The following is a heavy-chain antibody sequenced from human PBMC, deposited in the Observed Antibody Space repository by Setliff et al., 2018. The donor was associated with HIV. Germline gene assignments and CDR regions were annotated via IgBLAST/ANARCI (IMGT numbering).Heavy chain of an antibody. V-gene: IGHV1-69*05. J-gene: IGHJ5*02. CDR2: IIPISGTV. Sequence: SVKVSCKASGGTFSSYAISWVRQAPGQGLEWMGGIIPISGTVNYAQKFWGRVTITTDESTTTAYMELSSLRSEDTAVYYCATDPLAVAGTGFDPWGQGTLVTVSS. CDR3: ATDPLAVAGTGFDP. D-gene: IGHD6-19*01. CDR1: GGTFSSYA.